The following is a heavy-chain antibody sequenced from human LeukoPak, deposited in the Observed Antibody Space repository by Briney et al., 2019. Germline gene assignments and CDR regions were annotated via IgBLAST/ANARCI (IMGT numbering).Heavy chain of an antibody. V-gene: IGHV4-34*01. CDR3: ARVIDYDISGYYLGY. CDR2: IKDSGST. J-gene: IGHJ4*02. D-gene: IGHD3-22*01. CDR1: GGSFSGYY. Sequence: SETLSLTCAVYGGSFSGYYWRWIRQPPGKGLEWIGEIKDSGSTSFSPSLKSRVSISVDTSKNQFSLKLSSVTAADTAVYYCARVIDYDISGYYLGYWGQGTRVTVSS.